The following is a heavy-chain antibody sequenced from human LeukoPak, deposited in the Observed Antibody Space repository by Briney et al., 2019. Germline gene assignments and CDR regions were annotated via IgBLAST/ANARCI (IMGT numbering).Heavy chain of an antibody. Sequence: GGSLRLSCAASGFTFSTYNMNWVRQAPGKGLEWVSSISGSSSYIYYADSVKGRFSISRDNAKNSLYLQMNSLRAEDTAVYYCARDLRGWELDCFDYWGQGTLVTVSS. J-gene: IGHJ4*02. CDR1: GFTFSTYN. D-gene: IGHD1-26*01. V-gene: IGHV3-21*01. CDR3: ARDLRGWELDCFDY. CDR2: ISGSSSYI.